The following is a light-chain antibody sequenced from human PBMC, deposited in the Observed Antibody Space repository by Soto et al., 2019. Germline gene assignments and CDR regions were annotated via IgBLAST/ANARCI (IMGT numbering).Light chain of an antibody. CDR3: QQYDSSPYT. CDR1: QSVSSNY. J-gene: IGKJ2*01. CDR2: GAS. V-gene: IGKV3-20*01. Sequence: EIVLTQTPCTLSLSPGERVTLSCRASQSVSSNYLAWYQQKPGQSPRLLIYGASSRATGIPDRFSGSGSGTDFNLTISRLEPEDFAVYYCQQYDSSPYTFGQGTKLEIK.